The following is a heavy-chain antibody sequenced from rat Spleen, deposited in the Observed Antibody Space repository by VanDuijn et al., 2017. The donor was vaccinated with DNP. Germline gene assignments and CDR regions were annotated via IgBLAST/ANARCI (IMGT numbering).Heavy chain of an antibody. J-gene: IGHJ2*01. Sequence: EVQLVESGGGPVQPGRSLKLSCVASGFIFSNYWMTWIRQAPGKGLEWVASITNNGDGSYYSDSVKGRFSISRDNAKSTLYLQVNSLRSEDTATYYCARWTTGFDYWGQGVMVTVSS. CDR2: ITNNGDGS. CDR3: ARWTTGFDY. CDR1: GFIFSNYW. D-gene: IGHD1-4*01. V-gene: IGHV5-31*01.